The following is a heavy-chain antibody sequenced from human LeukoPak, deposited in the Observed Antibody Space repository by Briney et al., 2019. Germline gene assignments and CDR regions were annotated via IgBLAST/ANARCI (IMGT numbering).Heavy chain of an antibody. CDR1: GFTFSNYW. Sequence: GGSLRLSCAASGFTFSNYWMHWVRQAPGKGLVWVSRINSDGSSTSYADSVKGRFTISRDNAKNSLYLQMNSLRAEDTAVYYCARDGVTMVRGVKVLDYYYYYMDVWGKGTTVTISS. CDR2: INSDGSST. CDR3: ARDGVTMVRGVKVLDYYYYYMDV. J-gene: IGHJ6*03. V-gene: IGHV3-74*01. D-gene: IGHD3-10*01.